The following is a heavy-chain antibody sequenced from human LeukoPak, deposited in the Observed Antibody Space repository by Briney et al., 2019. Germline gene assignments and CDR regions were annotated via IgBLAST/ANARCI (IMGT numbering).Heavy chain of an antibody. CDR3: AKVYIVVVPAAMTYYYYGMDV. V-gene: IGHV1-8*01. CDR2: MNPNSGNT. J-gene: IGHJ6*02. D-gene: IGHD2-2*01. Sequence: ASVKVSCKASGYTFTSYDIHWVRQPTGQGLEWMGWMNPNSGNTGYAQKFQGRGTMTRNTSISTAYVELSSLISEDTAVYYCAKVYIVVVPAAMTYYYYGMDVWGQGTTVTVSS. CDR1: GYTFTSYD.